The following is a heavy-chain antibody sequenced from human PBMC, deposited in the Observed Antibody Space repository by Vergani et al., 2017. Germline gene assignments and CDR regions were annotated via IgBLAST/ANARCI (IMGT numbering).Heavy chain of an antibody. D-gene: IGHD1-26*01. V-gene: IGHV1-8*01. CDR1: GYTFTSAE. J-gene: IGHJ4*02. CDR3: AGRVPHFDY. Sequence: QVQLVQSGAEVKKPGASVKVSCKASGYTFTSAEINWVRQATGQGLEWMGWVKPNSGSTDYAQKFQGRVTMTRDTSINTAYMELSSLTSEDTAVYYCAGRVPHFDYWGQGTVVTVSS. CDR2: VKPNSGST.